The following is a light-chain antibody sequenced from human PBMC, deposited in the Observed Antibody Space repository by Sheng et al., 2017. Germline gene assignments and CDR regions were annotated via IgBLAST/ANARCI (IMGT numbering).Light chain of an antibody. Sequence: SLVLTQPPSVSVAPGKTATITCGGTNIGRKSVNWYLQRPGQAPVLVVYDDKDRPSGISERFSGSNSGTTATLSITKVEVGDGADYYCQVWDYSINHVVFGGGTEADRP. V-gene: IGLV3-21*03. J-gene: IGLJ3*02. CDR3: QVWDYSINHVV. CDR1: NIGRKS. CDR2: DDK.